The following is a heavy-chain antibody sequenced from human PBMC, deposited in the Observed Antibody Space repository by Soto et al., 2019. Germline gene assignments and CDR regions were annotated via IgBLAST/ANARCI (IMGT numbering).Heavy chain of an antibody. V-gene: IGHV3-23*01. CDR3: AKEVSLGSTVDLGY. D-gene: IGHD7-27*01. CDR1: GFAFTIFA. Sequence: EAQLLESGGGLVQPGGSLRLSCTASGFAFTIFAMSWVRQSPGKGLEWVSTISGSGGSTYYADAVKGRFTISRDNSMGTLYLQMKSLRVEDTAIYYCAKEVSLGSTVDLGYWGQGTLVTVSS. CDR2: ISGSGGST. J-gene: IGHJ4*02.